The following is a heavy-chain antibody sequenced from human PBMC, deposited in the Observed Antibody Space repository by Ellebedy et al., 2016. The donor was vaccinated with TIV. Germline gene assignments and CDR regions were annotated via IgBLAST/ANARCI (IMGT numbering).Heavy chain of an antibody. CDR3: ARGGVDRPHALDI. V-gene: IGHV4-30-4*01. CDR2: IYYSGST. D-gene: IGHD3-10*01. Sequence: MPSETLSLTCTVSGGSISTGDYYWSWIRQPPGKGLEGIGYIYYSGSTFYNPSLKSRLNISLDTSKNHLSLKLSSVTAADTAMYYCARGGVDRPHALDIWGQGTVVTVSS. CDR1: GGSISTGDYY. J-gene: IGHJ3*02.